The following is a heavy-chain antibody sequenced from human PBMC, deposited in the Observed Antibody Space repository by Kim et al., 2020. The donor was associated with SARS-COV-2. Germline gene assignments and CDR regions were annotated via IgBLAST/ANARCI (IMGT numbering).Heavy chain of an antibody. CDR1: GFTFSSYG. J-gene: IGHJ4*02. Sequence: GGSLRLSCAASGFTFSSYGMHWVRQAPGKGLEWVAVIWYDGSNKYYADSVKGRFTISRDNSKNTLYLQMNSLRAEDTAVYYCARDSEYSSSWADYWGQGTLVTVSS. CDR2: IWYDGSNK. V-gene: IGHV3-33*01. CDR3: ARDSEYSSSWADY. D-gene: IGHD6-6*01.